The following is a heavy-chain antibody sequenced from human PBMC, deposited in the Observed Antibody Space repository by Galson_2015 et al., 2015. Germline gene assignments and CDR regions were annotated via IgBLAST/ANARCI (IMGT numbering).Heavy chain of an antibody. CDR1: GFTFSDYY. J-gene: IGHJ4*02. CDR3: ARSPDQKQLIVWPYYFDY. CDR2: ISSSGSTI. V-gene: IGHV3-11*01. D-gene: IGHD6-6*01. Sequence: SLRLSCAASGFTFSDYYMSWIRQAPGKGLEWVSYISSSGSTIYYADSVKGRFTISRDNAKNSLYLQMNSLRAEDTAVYYCARSPDQKQLIVWPYYFDYWGQGTLVTVSS.